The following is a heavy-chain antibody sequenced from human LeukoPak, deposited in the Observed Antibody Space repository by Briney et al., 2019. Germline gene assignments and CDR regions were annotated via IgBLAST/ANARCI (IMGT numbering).Heavy chain of an antibody. CDR3: ARRGYSYGYGMSL. Sequence: ASVKVSCKASGYTFTGYYMHWVRQAPGQGLEWMGRINPNSGGTNYAQKFQGGVTMTRDTSISTAYMELSRLRSDDTAVYYCARRGYSYGYGMSLWGQGTLVTVSS. D-gene: IGHD5-18*01. CDR2: INPNSGGT. V-gene: IGHV1-2*06. J-gene: IGHJ4*02. CDR1: GYTFTGYY.